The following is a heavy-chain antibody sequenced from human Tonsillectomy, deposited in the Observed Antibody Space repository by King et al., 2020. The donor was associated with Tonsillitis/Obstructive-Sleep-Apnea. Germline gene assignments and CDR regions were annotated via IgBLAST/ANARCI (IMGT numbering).Heavy chain of an antibody. Sequence: VQLQESGPGLVKPSGTLSLTCAVSGGSISSSNWWSWVRQPPGKGLEWIGEIYHSGSTNYNPSLKSRFTISVDKSKNQFSLKLSSSTAADTPVYYCARDPRYCSSTSCFGGNYWGQGTLVTVSS. CDR1: GGSISSSNW. CDR3: ARDPRYCSSTSCFGGNY. J-gene: IGHJ4*02. CDR2: IYHSGST. D-gene: IGHD2-2*01. V-gene: IGHV4-4*02.